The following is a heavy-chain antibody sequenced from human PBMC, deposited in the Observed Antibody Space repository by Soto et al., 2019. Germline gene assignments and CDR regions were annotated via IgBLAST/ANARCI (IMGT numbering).Heavy chain of an antibody. V-gene: IGHV3-23*01. D-gene: IGHD1-26*01. CDR1: GFSFSSFA. CDR3: AKGVELDV. Sequence: PGGSLRLSCEASGFSFSSFAMSWVRQAPGKGLEWVSAIGDSGASTYYADSVKGRFTISRDNSRNTLYLQLNSLRAEDTAVYCCAKGVELDVWGNGTTVTVSS. CDR2: IGDSGAST. J-gene: IGHJ6*04.